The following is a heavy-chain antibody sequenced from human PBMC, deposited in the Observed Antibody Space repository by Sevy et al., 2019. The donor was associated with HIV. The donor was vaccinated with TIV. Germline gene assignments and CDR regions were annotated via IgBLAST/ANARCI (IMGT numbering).Heavy chain of an antibody. D-gene: IGHD5-12*01. CDR3: ARDGYDGNSHYFDY. CDR1: GGSISSYY. CDR2: IYTSGST. Sequence: SETLSLTCTVSGGSISSYYWSWIRQPAGKGLEWIGRIYTSGSTNYNPSLKSRVTMSVDRSKNQFSLKLSSVTAADTAVYYCARDGYDGNSHYFDYWGQGTLVTVSS. J-gene: IGHJ4*02. V-gene: IGHV4-4*07.